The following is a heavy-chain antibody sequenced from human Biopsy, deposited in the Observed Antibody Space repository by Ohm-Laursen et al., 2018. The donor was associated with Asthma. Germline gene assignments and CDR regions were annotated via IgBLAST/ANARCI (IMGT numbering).Heavy chain of an antibody. CDR1: GFAVSRDH. CDR2: IYSGGTS. D-gene: IGHD3-22*01. Sequence: ETLPLTCAASGFAVSRDHMFWVRQAPGKGLEWVSVIYSGGTSHTADSVRGRFTISRDYSKNTLYLQMHSLRAEDTAVYYCARGDSSNWSHYYFDYWGQGTLVTVSS. V-gene: IGHV3-53*01. CDR3: ARGDSSNWSHYYFDY. J-gene: IGHJ4*02.